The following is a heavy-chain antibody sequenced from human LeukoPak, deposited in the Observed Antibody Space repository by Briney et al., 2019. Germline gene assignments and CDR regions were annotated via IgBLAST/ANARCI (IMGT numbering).Heavy chain of an antibody. V-gene: IGHV3-13*01. CDR3: ARANVAGMFDY. Sequence: PGGSLRLSCAASGFTFSSYDMHWVRQATGKSLEWVSAIGTAGDTYYPGSVKGRFTISRENAKNSLYLQMNSLRAGDTAVYYCARANVAGMFDYWGQGTLVTVSS. CDR2: IGTAGDT. D-gene: IGHD6-19*01. CDR1: GFTFSSYD. J-gene: IGHJ4*02.